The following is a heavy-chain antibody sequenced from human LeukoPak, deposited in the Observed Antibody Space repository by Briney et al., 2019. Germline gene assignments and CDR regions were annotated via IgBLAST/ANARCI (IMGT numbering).Heavy chain of an antibody. CDR3: AREGDYYDTSGTLDY. Sequence: PSRTLSLTCTVSGGSLSSGNYYWSWVRKPAGTGLEWIGRIYTSGSTNYNPSLKSRVTISVDTSKNQFSLKLSSVTAADTAVYYCAREGDYYDTSGTLDYWGQGTLVTVSS. CDR2: IYTSGST. CDR1: GGSLSSGNYY. J-gene: IGHJ4*02. V-gene: IGHV4-61*02. D-gene: IGHD3-22*01.